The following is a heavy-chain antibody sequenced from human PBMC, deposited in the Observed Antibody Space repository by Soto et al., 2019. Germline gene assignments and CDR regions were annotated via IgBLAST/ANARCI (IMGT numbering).Heavy chain of an antibody. CDR3: ASQMTTVTTIDY. J-gene: IGHJ4*02. D-gene: IGHD4-4*01. Sequence: SETLSLTCTVSGGSISSYYWSWIRQPPGKGLEWIGYIYYSGSTNYNPSLKSRVTISVDTSKNQFSLKLSSVTAADTAVYYCASQMTTVTTIDYWGQGTLVTVS. CDR2: IYYSGST. V-gene: IGHV4-59*01. CDR1: GGSISSYY.